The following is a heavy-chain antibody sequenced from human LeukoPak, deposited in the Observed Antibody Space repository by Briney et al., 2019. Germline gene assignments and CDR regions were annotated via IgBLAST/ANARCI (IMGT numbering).Heavy chain of an antibody. D-gene: IGHD6-13*01. V-gene: IGHV3-21*01. Sequence: GGSLRLSCAASGFTFSAYSMNWVRQAPGNGLEWVSSISTTSDYIHYADSLKGRLAISRDNAKNSLYLQMNSLRAEDTAVYYCARGGIYSQGFDYWGQGSLVTVSS. CDR1: GFTFSAYS. CDR3: ARGGIYSQGFDY. J-gene: IGHJ4*02. CDR2: ISTTSDYI.